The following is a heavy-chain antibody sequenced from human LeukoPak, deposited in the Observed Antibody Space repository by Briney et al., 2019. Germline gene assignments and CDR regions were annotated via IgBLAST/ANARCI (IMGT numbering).Heavy chain of an antibody. J-gene: IGHJ4*02. CDR3: ARSYYGSGSYQFDY. CDR2: IYYSGNT. Sequence: SETLSLTCTVSGVSISSSNSYWGWIRQPPGKGLEWIGSIYYSGNTYYNASLKSQVSISIDTSKNQFSLKLSSVTAADTAVYYCARSYYGSGSYQFDYWGQGTLVTVSS. CDR1: GVSISSSNSY. V-gene: IGHV4-39*07. D-gene: IGHD3-10*01.